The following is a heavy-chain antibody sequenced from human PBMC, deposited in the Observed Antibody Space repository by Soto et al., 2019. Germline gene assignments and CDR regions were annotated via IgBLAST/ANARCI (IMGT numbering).Heavy chain of an antibody. J-gene: IGHJ6*03. Sequence: QVQLVQSGAEVKKPGSSVKVSCKASGGTFSSYTISWVRQAPGQGLEWMGRIIPILGIANYAQKFQGRVTITADKSTSTAYMELSSLRSEYTAVYYCARVVTDYYYYMDVWGKGTTVTVSS. CDR1: GGTFSSYT. CDR2: IIPILGIA. CDR3: ARVVTDYYYYMDV. V-gene: IGHV1-69*02. D-gene: IGHD3-22*01.